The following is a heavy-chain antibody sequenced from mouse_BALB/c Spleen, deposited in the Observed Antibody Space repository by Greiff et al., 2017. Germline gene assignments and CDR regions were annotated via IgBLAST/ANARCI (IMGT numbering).Heavy chain of an antibody. V-gene: IGHV5-4*02. J-gene: IGHJ1*01. Sequence: EVMLVESGGGLVKPGGSLKLSCAASGFTFSDYYMYWVRQTPEKRLEWVATISDGGSYTYYPDSVKGRFTISRDNAKNNLYLQMSSLKSEDTAMYYCARDHGYFDVWGAGTTVTVSS. CDR3: ARDHGYFDV. CDR1: GFTFSDYY. CDR2: ISDGGSYT.